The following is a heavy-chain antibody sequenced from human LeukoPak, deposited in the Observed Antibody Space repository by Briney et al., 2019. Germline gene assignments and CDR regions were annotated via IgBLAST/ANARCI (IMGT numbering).Heavy chain of an antibody. CDR3: ARDSGSYERDY. CDR2: IYHSGST. CDR1: GYSISSGYY. D-gene: IGHD1-26*01. J-gene: IGHJ4*02. Sequence: PSETLSLTCAVSGYSISSGYYWGWIRQPPGKGLEWIGSIYHSGSTYYNPSPKSRVTISVDTSKNQFSLKLSSVTAADTAVYYCARDSGSYERDYWGQGTLVTVSS. V-gene: IGHV4-38-2*01.